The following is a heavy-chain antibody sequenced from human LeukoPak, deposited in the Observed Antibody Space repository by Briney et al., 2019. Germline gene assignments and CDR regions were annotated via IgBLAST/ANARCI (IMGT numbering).Heavy chain of an antibody. CDR2: IHMSGST. J-gene: IGHJ4*02. CDR3: ARDDSSRDDSGGYHY. V-gene: IGHV4-4*07. Sequence: SETLSLTCTVSGDSINSYHWSWIRQPAGKGLEWIGRIHMSGSTNYNPSLRSRVAISMDNSRNQFSLKLKSVTAADTAVYYCARDDSSRDDSGGYHYWGQGTLVTISS. D-gene: IGHD3-22*01. CDR1: GDSINSYH.